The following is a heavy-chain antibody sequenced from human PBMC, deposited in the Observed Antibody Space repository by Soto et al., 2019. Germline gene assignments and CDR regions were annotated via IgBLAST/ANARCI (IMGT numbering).Heavy chain of an antibody. D-gene: IGHD4-17*01. J-gene: IGHJ4*02. CDR1: GGSFSGYY. CDR2: INHIGST. V-gene: IGHV4-34*01. Sequence: SETLSLTCAVYGGSFSGYYWSWIRQPPGKGLEWIGEINHIGSTNYNPSLKSRVTISVYTSKNQFSLKLSSVTAADTAVYCCARGTTVTKLLDYWGQGTLVTVSS. CDR3: ARGTTVTKLLDY.